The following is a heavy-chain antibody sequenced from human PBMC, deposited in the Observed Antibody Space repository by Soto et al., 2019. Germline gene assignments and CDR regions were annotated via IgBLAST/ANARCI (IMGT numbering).Heavy chain of an antibody. CDR2: IWYDGRNE. Sequence: QVQLVESGGGVVQPGRSLRLSCAASGFTFSSYGMHWVRQAPGKGLEWVAVIWYDGRNEYYADSVKGRFTISRDKSKNTLYLQMNRLRAEDTAVYYCARWGIAAGDYWGQGTLVTVSS. J-gene: IGHJ4*02. CDR1: GFTFSSYG. V-gene: IGHV3-33*01. D-gene: IGHD6-13*01. CDR3: ARWGIAAGDY.